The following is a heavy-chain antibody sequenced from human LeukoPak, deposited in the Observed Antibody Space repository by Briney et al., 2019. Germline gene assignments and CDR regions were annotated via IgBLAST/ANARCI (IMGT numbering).Heavy chain of an antibody. CDR3: AKESNYGSGSYYDY. Sequence: GGSLRLSCAASGFTLSSYAMSWVRQAPGKGLEWVSAISGSGGSTYYADSVKGRFTIPRDNSKNTLYLQMNSLRAEDTAVYYCAKESNYGSGSYYDYWGQGTLVTVSS. J-gene: IGHJ4*02. CDR1: GFTLSSYA. CDR2: ISGSGGST. V-gene: IGHV3-23*01. D-gene: IGHD3-10*01.